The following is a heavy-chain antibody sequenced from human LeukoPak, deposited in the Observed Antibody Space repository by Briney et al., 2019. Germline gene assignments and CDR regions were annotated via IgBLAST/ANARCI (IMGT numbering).Heavy chain of an antibody. D-gene: IGHD6-19*01. J-gene: IGHJ5*02. CDR2: IYPDDSDT. CDR3: ARQGVAVAGTLWLDP. V-gene: IGHV5-51*01. Sequence: GESLKISCRGSGYTFENHWIAWVRQLPGQGLEWMGIIYPDDSDTTYSPSFEGQVTISVDKSINTAYLQWNSLEASDTATYYCARQGVAVAGTLWLDPWGQGTLVTVSS. CDR1: GYTFENHW.